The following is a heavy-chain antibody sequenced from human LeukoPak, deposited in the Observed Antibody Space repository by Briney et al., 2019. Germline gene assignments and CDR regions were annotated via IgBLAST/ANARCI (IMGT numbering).Heavy chain of an antibody. CDR1: GFTVSGSY. V-gene: IGHV3-53*01. CDR3: ARRGDDGRSFDY. J-gene: IGHJ4*02. D-gene: IGHD4-23*01. Sequence: GGSLRLSCAASGFTVSGSYMNWVRQAPGKGLEWVSLIYGGGNTYYADSVKGRFTISRDNSKNTLYLQMNSLRAEDTAVYYCARRGDDGRSFDYWGQGTLVTVSS. CDR2: IYGGGNT.